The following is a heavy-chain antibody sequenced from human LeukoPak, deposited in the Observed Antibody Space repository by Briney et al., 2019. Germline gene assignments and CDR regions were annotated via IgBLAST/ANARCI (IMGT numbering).Heavy chain of an antibody. D-gene: IGHD3-3*01. CDR1: GFTFSNAW. V-gene: IGHV3-7*01. Sequence: GGSLRLSCAASGFTFSNAWMSWVRQAPGKGLEWVANIKQDGSEKYYVDSVKGRFTISRDNAKNSLYLQMNSLRAEDTAVYYCARDVRTYNYDFWSGYDYYYYMDVWGKGTTVTVSS. CDR2: IKQDGSEK. J-gene: IGHJ6*03. CDR3: ARDVRTYNYDFWSGYDYYYYMDV.